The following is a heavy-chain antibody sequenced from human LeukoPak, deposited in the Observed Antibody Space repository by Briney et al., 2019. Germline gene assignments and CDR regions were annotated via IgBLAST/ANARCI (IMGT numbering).Heavy chain of an antibody. D-gene: IGHD3-9*01. V-gene: IGHV3-23*01. CDR2: ISGSGGST. J-gene: IGHJ4*02. CDR3: AKGILRYFDWFPGY. CDR1: GFTFSSYA. Sequence: GGSLTLSCAASGFTFSSYAMSWVRQAPGKGLEWVSAISGSGGSTYCADSVKGRFTISRDNSKNTLYLQMNSLRAEDTAVYYCAKGILRYFDWFPGYWGQGTLVIVSS.